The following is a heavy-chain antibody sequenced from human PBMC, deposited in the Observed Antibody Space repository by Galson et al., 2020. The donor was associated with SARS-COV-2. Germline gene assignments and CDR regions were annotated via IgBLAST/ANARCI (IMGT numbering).Heavy chain of an antibody. J-gene: IGHJ4*02. CDR2: IYPGDSDT. V-gene: IGHV5-51*01. CDR1: GYSFTSYW. D-gene: IGHD3-10*01. Sequence: VESLKISCKGPGYSFTSYWIAWDRQMPGKGLEWMGIIYPGDSDTRYSPSFQGQVSITADKSISTVYLQWSSLKASDTAMYSCARSRFPNGGDYWGQGTLVTVSS. CDR3: ARSRFPNGGDY.